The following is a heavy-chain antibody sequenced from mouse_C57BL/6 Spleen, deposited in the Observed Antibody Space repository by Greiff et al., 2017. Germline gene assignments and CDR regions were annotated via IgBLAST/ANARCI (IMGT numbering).Heavy chain of an antibody. D-gene: IGHD1-1*01. J-gene: IGHJ4*01. CDR1: GYTFTSYG. CDR3: AGSNYGSSYEYYARDY. V-gene: IGHV1-81*01. Sequence: QVQLQQSGAELARPGASVKLSCKASGYTFTSYGISWVKQRTGQGLEWIGEIYPRSGNTNYNEKFKGKATLTADKSSSTAYMELRSLTSEDSAVXFCAGSNYGSSYEYYARDYWGQGTSVTVSS. CDR2: IYPRSGNT.